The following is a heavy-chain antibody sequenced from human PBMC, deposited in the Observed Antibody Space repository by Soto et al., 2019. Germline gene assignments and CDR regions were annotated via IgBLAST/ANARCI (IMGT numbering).Heavy chain of an antibody. CDR1: GGSISSSNW. V-gene: IGHV4-4*02. CDR3: ARLSRLGYYDSSGYYDY. CDR2: IYHSGST. Sequence: QVQLQESGPGLVKPSGTLSLTCAVSGGSISSSNWWSWVRQPPGKGLEWIGEIYHSGSTNYNPSLKSRVTISVDKSKNQFSLRLSSVTAADTAVYYCARLSRLGYYDSSGYYDYWGQGTLVTVSS. J-gene: IGHJ4*02. D-gene: IGHD3-22*01.